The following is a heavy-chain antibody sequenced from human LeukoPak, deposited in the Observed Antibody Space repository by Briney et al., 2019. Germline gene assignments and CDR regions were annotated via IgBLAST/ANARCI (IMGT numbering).Heavy chain of an antibody. J-gene: IGHJ4*02. Sequence: SETLSLTCTVSGGSISGYYWSWIRQPPGKGLEWIGYISYSGSTNYNPSLKSRVTISLDTSKNQFSLKLSSVTAADTALYFCTRSAPTNYYDGSGYYYFFDYWGQGTLVTVSS. D-gene: IGHD3-22*01. V-gene: IGHV4-59*01. CDR1: GGSISGYY. CDR2: ISYSGST. CDR3: TRSAPTNYYDGSGYYYFFDY.